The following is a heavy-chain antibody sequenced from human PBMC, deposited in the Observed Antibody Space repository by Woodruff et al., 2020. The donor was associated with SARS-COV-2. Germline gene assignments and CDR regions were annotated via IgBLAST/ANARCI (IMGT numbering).Heavy chain of an antibody. Sequence: VTISVDTSKNQFSLKLSSVTAADTAVYYCARHPSILWCYDPWGQGTLVTVSS. J-gene: IGHJ5*02. CDR3: ARHPSILWCYDP. D-gene: IGHD2-21*01. V-gene: IGHV4-39*01.